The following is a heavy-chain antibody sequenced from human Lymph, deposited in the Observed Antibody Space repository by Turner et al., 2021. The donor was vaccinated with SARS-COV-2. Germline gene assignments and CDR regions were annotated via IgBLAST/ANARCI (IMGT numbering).Heavy chain of an antibody. D-gene: IGHD1-1*01. V-gene: IGHV4-59*08. CDR2: FYKIGSI. CDR1: GGSISSTS. CDR3: ARLQGSTSGYDHGMNV. Sequence: QVQLQESGPGLVRPSETLSLTCTVSGGSISSTSWSWIRQSPGRGLEWIGYFYKIGSIDYNPTLRSRVTISVDTSKNQLSLNLISVTAADTAVYYCARLQGSTSGYDHGMNVWGQGTAVIVSS. J-gene: IGHJ6*02.